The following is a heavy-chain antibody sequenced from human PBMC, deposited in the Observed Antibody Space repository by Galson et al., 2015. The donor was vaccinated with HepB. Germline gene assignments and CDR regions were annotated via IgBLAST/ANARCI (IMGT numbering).Heavy chain of an antibody. V-gene: IGHV3-23*01. CDR3: AKAGSGRNWFDP. CDR2: ISGSGGGS. J-gene: IGHJ5*02. CDR1: GFTFSSYA. D-gene: IGHD3-10*01. Sequence: CAASGFTFSSYAMSWVRQAPGKGLEWVSAISGSGGGSYYADSVKGRFTISRDNSKNTLYLQMNSLRAEDTAVYYCAKAGSGRNWFDPWGQGTLVIVSS.